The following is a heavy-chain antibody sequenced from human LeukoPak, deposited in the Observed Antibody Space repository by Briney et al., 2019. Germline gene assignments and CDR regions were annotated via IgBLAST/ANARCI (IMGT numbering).Heavy chain of an antibody. CDR3: ARGGHGHTQNDY. CDR1: GYRFTDYH. Sequence: GASVKVPCKASGYRFTDYHMHWVRQAPGQGLEWMGWINPNTGGTNYAQSFQGRVTMTRDTSITTSYMELSNLLFDDTALYYCARGGHGHTQNDYWGQGTLVTVSS. J-gene: IGHJ4*02. V-gene: IGHV1-2*02. D-gene: IGHD5-24*01. CDR2: INPNTGGT.